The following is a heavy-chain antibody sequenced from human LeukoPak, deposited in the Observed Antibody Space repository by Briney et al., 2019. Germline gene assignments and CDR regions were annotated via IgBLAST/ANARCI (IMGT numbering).Heavy chain of an antibody. CDR1: GFNFNSYT. J-gene: IGHJ4*02. CDR2: ISGSGGST. V-gene: IGHV3-23*01. Sequence: GGSLRLSCAASGFNFNSYTMNWVRQAPGKGLEWVSAISGSGGSTYYADSVKGRFTISRDNSRNTLYLQMNSLRAEDTAVYYCANLPGEYCSSTSCSGDYWGQGTLVTVSS. D-gene: IGHD2-2*01. CDR3: ANLPGEYCSSTSCSGDY.